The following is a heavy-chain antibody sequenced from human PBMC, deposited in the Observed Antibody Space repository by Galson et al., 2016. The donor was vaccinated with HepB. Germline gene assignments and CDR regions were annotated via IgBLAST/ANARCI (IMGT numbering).Heavy chain of an antibody. CDR2: IYYRGST. D-gene: IGHD3-16*01. V-gene: IGHV4-59*01. CDR1: GGSISSYF. CDR3: ARDQLGGGAFDI. Sequence: ETLSLTCSVSGGSISSYFWNWIRQPPGKGLEWIGYIYYRGSTNYNPSLKSRVTIAIDTSKNRVSLKMSPVTAADTAVYYCARDQLGGGAFDIWGQGTMVTVSP. J-gene: IGHJ3*02.